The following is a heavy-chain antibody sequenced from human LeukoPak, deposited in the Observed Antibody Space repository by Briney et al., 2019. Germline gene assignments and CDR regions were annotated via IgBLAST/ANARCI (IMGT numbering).Heavy chain of an antibody. CDR1: GFTFSSYA. V-gene: IGHV3-30-3*01. Sequence: GSLRLSCAASGFTFSSYAMQWVRQAPGKGLEWVAVISYDGNNKYYADSVKGRFTISRDNSKNTLYLQMNSLRAEDTAMYYCARDSSSWYGTYGMDVWGQGTTVTVSS. D-gene: IGHD6-13*01. CDR2: ISYDGNNK. CDR3: ARDSSSWYGTYGMDV. J-gene: IGHJ6*02.